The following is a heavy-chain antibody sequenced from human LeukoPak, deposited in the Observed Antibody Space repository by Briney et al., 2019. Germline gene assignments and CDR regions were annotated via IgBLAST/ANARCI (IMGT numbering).Heavy chain of an antibody. CDR1: GGSISSSSYY. CDR2: IYYSGST. D-gene: IGHD6-6*01. V-gene: IGHV4-39*01. Sequence: SEALSLTCTVSGGSISSSSYYWGWIRQPPGKGLEWIGSIYYSGSTYYNPSLKSRVTISVDTSKNQFSLKLSSVTAADTAVYYCARLSPPGVAARGYDYWGRGTLVTVSS. CDR3: ARLSPPGVAARGYDY. J-gene: IGHJ4*02.